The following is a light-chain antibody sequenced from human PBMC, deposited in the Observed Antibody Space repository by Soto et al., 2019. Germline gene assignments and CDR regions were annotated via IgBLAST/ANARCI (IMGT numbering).Light chain of an antibody. CDR2: DAS. J-gene: IGKJ4*01. Sequence: EIVLTQSPGTLSLSPGERAALSCRASQSVGSSLAWFQQKPGQIPRLLIYDASKRAAGIPARFSGSGSGTDFPLTISSLEPEDCAVYYCQQRSNTRLIFGGGTKVEIK. CDR3: QQRSNTRLI. CDR1: QSVGSS. V-gene: IGKV3-11*01.